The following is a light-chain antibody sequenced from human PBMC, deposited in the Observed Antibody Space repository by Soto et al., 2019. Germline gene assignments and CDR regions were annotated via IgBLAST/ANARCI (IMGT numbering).Light chain of an antibody. J-gene: IGKJ4*01. CDR1: QSVSSY. CDR3: QQRSSWPPLT. V-gene: IGKV3-11*01. CDR2: DAS. Sequence: EVVLTQSXATLSLSPGERATLSCWASQSVSSYLAWYQQKPGQAPRLLIYDASNRATGIPARFXXXXXXXXXXXXXSSLEPEDFAVYYCQQRSSWPPLTFGGGTKVEXK.